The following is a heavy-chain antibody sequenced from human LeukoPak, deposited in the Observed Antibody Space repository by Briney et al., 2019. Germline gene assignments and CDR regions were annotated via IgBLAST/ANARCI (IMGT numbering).Heavy chain of an antibody. J-gene: IGHJ4*02. V-gene: IGHV1-18*01. CDR2: ISAYNGNT. CDR3: ARDTAKVVVVAATPFGY. D-gene: IGHD2-15*01. Sequence: ASVKVSCKASGYTFTSYGISWVRQAPGQGLEWMGWISAYNGNTNYAQKLQGRVTMTTDTSTSTAYMELRSLRSDDTAVYYCARDTAKVVVVAATPFGYWGQGTLVTVSS. CDR1: GYTFTSYG.